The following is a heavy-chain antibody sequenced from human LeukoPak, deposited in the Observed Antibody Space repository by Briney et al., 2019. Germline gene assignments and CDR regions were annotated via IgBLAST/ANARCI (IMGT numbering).Heavy chain of an antibody. V-gene: IGHV3-53*01. D-gene: IGHD1-26*01. CDR2: IYSDGST. J-gene: IGHJ3*02. Sequence: GGSLRLSCAASGFTFSSYGMNWVRQAPGKGLEWVSEIYSDGSTYYAASVKGRFSISRDTSKNTVYLQMNSLRGEDTAVYYCARELREHGVFDIWGQGTMVTVSS. CDR1: GFTFSSYG. CDR3: ARELREHGVFDI.